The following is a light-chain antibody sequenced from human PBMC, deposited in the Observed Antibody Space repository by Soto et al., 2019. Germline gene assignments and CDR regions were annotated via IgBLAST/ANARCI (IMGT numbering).Light chain of an antibody. CDR2: DAS. CDR1: QDISNY. Sequence: DLQMTQSPSSLSASVGDRVTITCQASQDISNYLNWYQQKPGKAPKVLISDASTLEPGVPSRFSGSGSGTDFTFTISSLQPEDVATYYCQQYDNLLLSFGGGTKVEIK. CDR3: QQYDNLLLS. J-gene: IGKJ4*01. V-gene: IGKV1-33*01.